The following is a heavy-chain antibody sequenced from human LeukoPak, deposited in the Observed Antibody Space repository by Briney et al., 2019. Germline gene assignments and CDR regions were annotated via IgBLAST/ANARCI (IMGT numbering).Heavy chain of an antibody. CDR2: MQFDGSVE. V-gene: IGHV3-30*02. Sequence: PGGSLRLSCVVSGFSLSNYGIHWVRQAPGKGLEWVTFMQFDGSVEFYADSVKGRFTMSRDNSKNTAFLQMSGLRTEDTAVYFCAKDVRSDYFDYWGQGTLVTVSS. J-gene: IGHJ4*02. CDR3: AKDVRSDYFDY. CDR1: GFSLSNYG.